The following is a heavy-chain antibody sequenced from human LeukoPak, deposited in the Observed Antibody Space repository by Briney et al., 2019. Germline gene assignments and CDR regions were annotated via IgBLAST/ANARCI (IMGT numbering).Heavy chain of an antibody. V-gene: IGHV1-18*04. CDR2: ISAYNGNT. Sequence: GASVKVSCKASGYTFTSYGISWVRQAPGQGLEWMGWISAYNGNTNYAQKLQGRVTMTTDTSTSTAYMELRSLRSDDTAVYYCARDRWGRIYCSSTSCYLPFDYWGQGTLVTVSS. J-gene: IGHJ4*02. D-gene: IGHD2-2*01. CDR1: GYTFTSYG. CDR3: ARDRWGRIYCSSTSCYLPFDY.